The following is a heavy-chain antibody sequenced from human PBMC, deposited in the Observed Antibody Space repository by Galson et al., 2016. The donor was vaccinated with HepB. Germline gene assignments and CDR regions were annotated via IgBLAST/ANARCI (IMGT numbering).Heavy chain of an antibody. CDR3: ARERARGRLVEWSRAGFDP. Sequence: SVKVSCKASGYTFSNYGISWVRQAPGQGLEWMGWISVYNGNTNYAQKIRGRVTLTTDTSTNTAYMELRSLRSDDTAVYYCARERARGRLVEWSRAGFDPWGQGTLVTVS. J-gene: IGHJ5*02. D-gene: IGHD3-3*01. CDR2: ISVYNGNT. V-gene: IGHV1-18*01. CDR1: GYTFSNYG.